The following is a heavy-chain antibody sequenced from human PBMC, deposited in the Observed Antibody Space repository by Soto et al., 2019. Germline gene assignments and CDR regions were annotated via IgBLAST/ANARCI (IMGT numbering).Heavy chain of an antibody. Sequence: QVQLVESGGDLVKPGGSLRLSCAASGFTFSDYYINWIRQAPGKGLEWVSYISSSSTYTSYADSVKGRFTISRDNVKNSLVLQMNSLRAEDTAVYYCARVRGLLRSHDAFDIWGQGTMVTVSS. J-gene: IGHJ3*02. CDR3: ARVRGLLRSHDAFDI. V-gene: IGHV3-11*06. D-gene: IGHD4-17*01. CDR2: ISSSSTYT. CDR1: GFTFSDYY.